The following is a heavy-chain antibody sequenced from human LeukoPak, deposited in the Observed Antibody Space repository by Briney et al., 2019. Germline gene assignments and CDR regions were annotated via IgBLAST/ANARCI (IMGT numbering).Heavy chain of an antibody. CDR3: ARSVVDTAMESFDY. CDR1: GGSVSSGSCY. Sequence: SETLSLTCTVSGGSVSSGSCYWSWIRQPPGKGLEWIGYIYYSGSTNYNPSLKSRVTISVDTSKNQFSLKLSSVTAADTAVYYCARSVVDTAMESFDYWGQGTLVTVSS. CDR2: IYYSGST. V-gene: IGHV4-61*01. D-gene: IGHD5-18*01. J-gene: IGHJ4*02.